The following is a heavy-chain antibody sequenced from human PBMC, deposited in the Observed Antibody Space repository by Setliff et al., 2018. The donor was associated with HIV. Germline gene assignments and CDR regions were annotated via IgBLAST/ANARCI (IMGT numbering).Heavy chain of an antibody. D-gene: IGHD3-9*01. J-gene: IGHJ4*02. CDR1: GGSITSYY. CDR3: ARRGAYYDILTGYRSHYFDY. V-gene: IGHV4-59*08. Sequence: SETLSLTCTVSGGSITSYYWSWIRQPPGKGLEWIGYIFYSGSTYYNPSPKSRVTISVDTSKNQFSLKLSSVTAADTAVYYCARRGAYYDILTGYRSHYFDYWGQGTLVTVSS. CDR2: IFYSGST.